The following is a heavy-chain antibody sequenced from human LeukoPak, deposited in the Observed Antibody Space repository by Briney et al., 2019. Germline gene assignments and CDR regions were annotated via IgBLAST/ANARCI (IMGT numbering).Heavy chain of an antibody. Sequence: GGSLRLTCAASGFTFSSYAMSWVRQAPGKGLEWVSAISGSGGSTYYADSVKGRFTISRDNSKNTLYLQMNSLRAEDTAVYYCAKRNAVVVVAATENWFDPWGQGTLVTVSS. V-gene: IGHV3-23*01. CDR2: ISGSGGST. D-gene: IGHD2-15*01. CDR3: AKRNAVVVVAATENWFDP. CDR1: GFTFSSYA. J-gene: IGHJ5*02.